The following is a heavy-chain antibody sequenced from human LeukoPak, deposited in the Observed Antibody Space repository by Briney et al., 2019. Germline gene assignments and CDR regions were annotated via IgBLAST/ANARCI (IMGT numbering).Heavy chain of an antibody. CDR2: INPNSGGT. V-gene: IGHV1-2*02. CDR1: GYTFTGYY. J-gene: IGHJ6*02. D-gene: IGHD3-10*01. Sequence: GASVKVSFKASGYTFTGYYMHWVRQAPGQGLEWMGWINPNSGGTNYAQKFQGRVTMTRDTSISTAYMELSRLRSDDTAVYYCAREFRVGYYYYGMDVWGQGTTVTVSS. CDR3: AREFRVGYYYYGMDV.